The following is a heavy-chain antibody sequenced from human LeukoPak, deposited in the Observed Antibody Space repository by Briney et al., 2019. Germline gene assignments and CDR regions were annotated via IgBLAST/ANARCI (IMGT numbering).Heavy chain of an antibody. Sequence: PGGSLRLSCAASGFTFSNYAMRWVRHAPGKGLEWVALMSYDGSHQYYADSVKGRFTISRDNSNNTVFLHMNSLRTEDTAVYYCARQRVGYCRSWGQGTLVTVSS. CDR2: MSYDGSHQ. CDR1: GFTFSNYA. CDR3: ARQRVGYCRS. J-gene: IGHJ5*02. D-gene: IGHD2-15*01. V-gene: IGHV3-30*01.